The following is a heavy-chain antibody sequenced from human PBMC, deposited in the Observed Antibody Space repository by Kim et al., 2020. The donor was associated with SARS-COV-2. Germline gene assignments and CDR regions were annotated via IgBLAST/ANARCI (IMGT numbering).Heavy chain of an antibody. Sequence: SVKVSCKASGGTFSSYAISWVRQAPGQGLEWMGRIIPILGIANYAQKFQGRVTITADKSTSTAYMELSSLRSEDTAVYYCARLESRTVVVPAAIDYWGQGTLVTVSS. CDR1: GGTFSSYA. J-gene: IGHJ4*02. D-gene: IGHD2-2*02. CDR3: ARLESRTVVVPAAIDY. V-gene: IGHV1-69*04. CDR2: IIPILGIA.